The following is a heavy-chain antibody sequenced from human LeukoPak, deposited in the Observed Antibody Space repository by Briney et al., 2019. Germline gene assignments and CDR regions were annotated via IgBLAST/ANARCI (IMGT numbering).Heavy chain of an antibody. Sequence: GGSLRLSCSASGFQFSNYGMHWVRQAPGKGLEWVSAISGSGDKTYYADSMKGRFTISRDNSKNTLYLQMNSLRAEDTAVYYCARGLGYCSGGSCSPPDPPFDYWGQGTLVTVSS. V-gene: IGHV3-23*01. D-gene: IGHD2-15*01. CDR3: ARGLGYCSGGSCSPPDPPFDY. CDR1: GFQFSNYG. CDR2: ISGSGDKT. J-gene: IGHJ4*02.